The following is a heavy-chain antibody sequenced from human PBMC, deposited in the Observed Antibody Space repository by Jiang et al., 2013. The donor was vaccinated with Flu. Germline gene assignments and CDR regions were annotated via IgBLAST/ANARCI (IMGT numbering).Heavy chain of an antibody. CDR3: ARERYYYDSSGYYYYYYGMDV. J-gene: IGHJ6*02. CDR2: INPSGGST. Sequence: GPSVKVSCKASGYTFTSYYMHWVRQAPGQGLEWMGIINPSGGSTSYAQKFQGRVTMTRDTSTSTVYMELSSLRSEDTAVYYCARERYYYDSSGYYYYYYGMDVWGQGTTVTVSS. V-gene: IGHV1-46*03. D-gene: IGHD3-22*01. CDR1: GYTFTSYY.